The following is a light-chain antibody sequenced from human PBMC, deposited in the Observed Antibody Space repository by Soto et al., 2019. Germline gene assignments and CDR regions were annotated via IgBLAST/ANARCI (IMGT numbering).Light chain of an antibody. CDR1: SSNIGSNT. Sequence: QSVLTQPPSASGTPGQRVTISCSGSSSNIGSNTVTWYQQLPGTAPKLLIYSDNHRPSGVPDRFSGSKSGTADSLAISGLQSGDETDYYCTTWDDRLNGYVVFGGATKLTVL. J-gene: IGLJ2*01. CDR3: TTWDDRLNGYVV. V-gene: IGLV1-44*01. CDR2: SDN.